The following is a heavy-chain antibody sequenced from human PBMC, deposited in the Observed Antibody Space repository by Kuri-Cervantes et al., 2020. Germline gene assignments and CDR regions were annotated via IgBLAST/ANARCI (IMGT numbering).Heavy chain of an antibody. V-gene: IGHV1-18*01. CDR3: ARGKGSRYFDPFDY. J-gene: IGHJ4*02. CDR1: GYTFTSYG. Sequence: ASVKVSCKASGYTFTSYGISWVRQAPGQGLEWMGWINAYNGNTNYAQKLQGRVTMTRNTSISTAYMELSSLRSEDTAVYYCARGKGSRYFDPFDYWGQGTLVTVSS. CDR2: INAYNGNT. D-gene: IGHD3-9*01.